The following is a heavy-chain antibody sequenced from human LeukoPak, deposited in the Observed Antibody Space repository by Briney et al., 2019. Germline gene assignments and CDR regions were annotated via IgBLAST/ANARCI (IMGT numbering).Heavy chain of an antibody. CDR2: INPNSGGT. Sequence: GASVKVSCKASGYTFTGYYMHWVRQAPGQGLEWMGWINPNSGGTNYAQKFQGRVTMTRDTSTSTVYMELSGLRSEGTALYYCARIRDGYNDAYDIWGQGTMVTVSS. D-gene: IGHD5-24*01. V-gene: IGHV1-2*02. CDR1: GYTFTGYY. CDR3: ARIRDGYNDAYDI. J-gene: IGHJ3*02.